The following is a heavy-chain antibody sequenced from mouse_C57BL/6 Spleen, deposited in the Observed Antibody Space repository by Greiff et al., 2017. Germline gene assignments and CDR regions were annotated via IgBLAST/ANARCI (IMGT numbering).Heavy chain of an antibody. J-gene: IGHJ3*01. V-gene: IGHV1-54*01. CDR1: GYAFTNYL. CDR2: INPGSGGT. Sequence: QVQLQQSGAELVRPGTSVKVSCKASGYAFTNYLIEWVKQRPGQGLEWIGVINPGSGGTNYNEKFKGKATLTADKSSSTAYMQLSSLTSEDSAVYFCASRFAYWGQGTLVTVSA. CDR3: ASRFAY.